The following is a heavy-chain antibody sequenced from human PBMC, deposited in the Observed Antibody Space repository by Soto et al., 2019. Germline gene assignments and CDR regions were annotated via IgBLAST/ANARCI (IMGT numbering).Heavy chain of an antibody. J-gene: IGHJ3*02. CDR1: GFTFSSYG. CDR2: IRYDGSNK. CDR3: ARDKRGGGPSSYDAFEI. V-gene: IGHV3-33*01. Sequence: QVQLVESGGGVVQPGRSLRLSCAASGFTFSSYGLHWVRQAPGKGLEWVAVIRYDGSNKYYADSVKGRFTISEDNSQNTRYLQRNSVRAEGTAVYYCARDKRGGGPSSYDAFEIWGQLTIVTVCS. D-gene: IGHD3-10*01.